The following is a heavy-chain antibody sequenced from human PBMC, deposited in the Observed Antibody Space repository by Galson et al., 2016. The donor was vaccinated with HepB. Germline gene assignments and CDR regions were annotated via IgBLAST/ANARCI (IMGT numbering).Heavy chain of an antibody. J-gene: IGHJ4*02. CDR1: GFNFGSYA. V-gene: IGHV3-23*01. CDR2: ISGSGLKT. D-gene: IGHD6-19*01. CDR3: AKETGQSVAGPFES. Sequence: LRLSCAGSGFNFGSYAMSWLRQAPGKGLEWVSAISGSGLKTHYADSVQGRFIISRENSMSTVYLQMTSLRDEDTALYFCAKETGQSVAGPFESWDQGALVTVSS.